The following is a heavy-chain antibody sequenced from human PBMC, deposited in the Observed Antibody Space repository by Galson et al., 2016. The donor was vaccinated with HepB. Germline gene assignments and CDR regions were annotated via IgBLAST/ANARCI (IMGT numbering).Heavy chain of an antibody. Sequence: SETLSLTCGVDGGSFNDHYWSWIRQPPGTGLEWIGEINYAGSTKYNPSLKSRVTISVDTSKNQFSLKLNSMTAADTAVYFCAGVVVAATNWFDPWGQGTPVTVSS. V-gene: IGHV4-34*01. CDR2: INYAGST. J-gene: IGHJ5*02. D-gene: IGHD2-15*01. CDR1: GGSFNDHY. CDR3: AGVVVAATNWFDP.